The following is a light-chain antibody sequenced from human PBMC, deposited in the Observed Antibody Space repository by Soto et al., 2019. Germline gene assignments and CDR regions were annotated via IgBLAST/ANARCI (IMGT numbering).Light chain of an antibody. J-gene: IGKJ1*01. CDR3: QQYNSYSGM. CDR2: DAS. V-gene: IGKV1-5*01. Sequence: DIPMTQSPSTLSASVGDRVTVTCRASQTIGSWLAWYQQKPGRAPKLLIFDASSLESGVPSRFSGNGSGTEFTLTISGPQPDDFASYYCQQYNSYSGMFGQGTKVDIK. CDR1: QTIGSW.